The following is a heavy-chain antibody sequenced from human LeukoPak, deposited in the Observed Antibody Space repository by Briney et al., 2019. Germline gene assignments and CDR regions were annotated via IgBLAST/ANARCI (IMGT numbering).Heavy chain of an antibody. D-gene: IGHD5-24*01. J-gene: IGHJ4*02. CDR3: ARGSEIFDH. CDR2: IHNTGST. V-gene: IGHV4-31*03. Sequence: PSETLSLTCNVSGGSISSRGYLWSWIRQHPGKGLEWIGYIHNTGSTHYNPSLKSRLTISRDTSKNQFSLKLSSVTAADTAVYYCARGSEIFDHWGQGTLVTVS. CDR1: GGSISSRGYL.